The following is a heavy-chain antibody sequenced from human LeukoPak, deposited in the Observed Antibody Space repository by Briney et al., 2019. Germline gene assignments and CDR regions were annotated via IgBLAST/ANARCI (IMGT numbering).Heavy chain of an antibody. D-gene: IGHD6-13*01. CDR2: ISAYNGNT. V-gene: IGHV1-18*01. Sequence: ASVKVSCKASGYTFTSYGISWVRQAPGQGLEWMGWISAYNGNTNYAQKLQGRVTMTTDTSTSTAYMELRSLRSDDTAVYYCARELPRYSSSWYLTPPDAFDIWGQGTMVTVSS. CDR3: ARELPRYSSSWYLTPPDAFDI. CDR1: GYTFTSYG. J-gene: IGHJ3*02.